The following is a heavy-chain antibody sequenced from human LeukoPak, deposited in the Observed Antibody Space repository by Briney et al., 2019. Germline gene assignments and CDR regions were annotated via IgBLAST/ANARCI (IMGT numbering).Heavy chain of an antibody. V-gene: IGHV1-8*01. J-gene: IGHJ5*02. Sequence: ASVTLSFTCSGYTFTIYDINRVRQAPGQGLELMGWMNPNSGNTGYAEKFQGRVTMTRNTSISTAYMELRSLRSEDTAVSYCARGRGGYSSIGGAGGNYNWFDPWGQGTLVTVSS. D-gene: IGHD6-13*01. CDR3: ARGRGGYSSIGGAGGNYNWFDP. CDR2: MNPNSGNT. CDR1: GYTFTIYD.